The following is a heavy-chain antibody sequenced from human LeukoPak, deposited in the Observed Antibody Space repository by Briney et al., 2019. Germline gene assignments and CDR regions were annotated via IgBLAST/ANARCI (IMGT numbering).Heavy chain of an antibody. V-gene: IGHV3-30*02. J-gene: IGHJ4*02. D-gene: IGHD6-13*01. CDR3: AREGGRAAPGRFDY. Sequence: GGSLRLSCAASGVNFRSSGMHWVRQAPGKGLEWVTFIQNDGTDKSYAASVQGRFTISRDNSKNTVYLHMNSLRADDTALYYCAREGGRAAPGRFDYWGQGTLVTVSS. CDR2: IQNDGTDK. CDR1: GVNFRSSG.